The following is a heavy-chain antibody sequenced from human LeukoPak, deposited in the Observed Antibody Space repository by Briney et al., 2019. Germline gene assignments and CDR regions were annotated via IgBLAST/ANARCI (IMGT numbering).Heavy chain of an antibody. V-gene: IGHV1-69*05. J-gene: IGHJ6*03. D-gene: IGHD2/OR15-2a*01. Sequence: SVEVSCKASGGTFSSYAISWVRQAPGQGLEWMGGIIPIFGTANYAQKFQGRVTITTDESTSTAYMELSSLRSEDTAVYYCASPSALISTDYYYYYMDVWGKGTTVTVSS. CDR2: IIPIFGTA. CDR3: ASPSALISTDYYYYYMDV. CDR1: GGTFSSYA.